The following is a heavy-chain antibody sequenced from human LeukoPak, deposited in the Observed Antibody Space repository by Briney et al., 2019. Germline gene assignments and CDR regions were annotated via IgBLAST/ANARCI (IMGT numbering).Heavy chain of an antibody. CDR3: ATSGIAVAGPLSV. D-gene: IGHD6-19*01. J-gene: IGHJ4*02. CDR2: IRRSRRYT. Sequence: PRGSLRLSLAASGLTLSSYSVSWVRQAPGKGLELVSSIRRSRRYTYSAASVKGRFHISSHNAKNTLYLQVNSLRSEDTAVYYCATSGIAVAGPLSVWGQGTLVTV. V-gene: IGHV3-21*01. CDR1: GLTLSSYS.